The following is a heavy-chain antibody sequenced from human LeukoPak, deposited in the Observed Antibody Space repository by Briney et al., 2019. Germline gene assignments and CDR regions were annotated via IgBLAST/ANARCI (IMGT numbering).Heavy chain of an antibody. J-gene: IGHJ5*02. Sequence: SETLSLTCAVYGGSFSGYYWSWIRQPPGKGLEWIGEINHSGSTNYNPSLKSRVTISVDTSKNQFSLKLSSVTAADTAVYYCARGPLTVTRGFDPWGQGTLVTVSS. CDR3: ARGPLTVTRGFDP. CDR1: GGSFSGYY. CDR2: INHSGST. V-gene: IGHV4-34*01. D-gene: IGHD4-17*01.